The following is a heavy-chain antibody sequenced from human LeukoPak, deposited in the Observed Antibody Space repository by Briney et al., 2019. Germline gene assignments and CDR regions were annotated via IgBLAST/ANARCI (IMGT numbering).Heavy chain of an antibody. CDR2: IYTSESP. J-gene: IGHJ4*02. CDR1: GGSISSYY. V-gene: IGHV4-4*07. D-gene: IGHD1-26*01. Sequence: SETLSLTCAVSGGSISSYYWSWIRQPAGKGLEWIGRIYTSESPTYNPSLKSRVTMSLDTSKNQFSLKLSAVTAVDTAIYVCARGKSRGSHIDYWGQGTLVPVPS. CDR3: ARGKSRGSHIDY.